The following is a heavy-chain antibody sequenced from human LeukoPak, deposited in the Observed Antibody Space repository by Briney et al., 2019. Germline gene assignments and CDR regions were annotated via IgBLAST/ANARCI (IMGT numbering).Heavy chain of an antibody. CDR1: GYTFTGYY. CDR3: ARVGYYDSPFDY. D-gene: IGHD3-22*01. V-gene: IGHV1-2*02. CDR2: INPNSGGT. Sequence: ASVKVSCKASGYTFTGYYMHWVRQAPGQGLEWMGWINPNSGGTSYAQKFQGRVTMTRDTSISTAYMELSRLRSDDTAVYYCARVGYYDSPFDYWGQGTLVTVSS. J-gene: IGHJ4*02.